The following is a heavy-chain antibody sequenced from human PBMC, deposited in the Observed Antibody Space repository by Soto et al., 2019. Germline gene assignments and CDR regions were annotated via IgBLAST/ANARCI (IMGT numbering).Heavy chain of an antibody. CDR3: ARVAVAGTSHFDY. V-gene: IGHV1-69*13. CDR1: GGTFSSYA. CDR2: IIPIFGTA. D-gene: IGHD6-19*01. Sequence: SVKVSWKASGGTFSSYAISWVRQAPGQGLEWMGGIIPIFGTANYAQKFQGRVTITADESTSTAYMELSSLRSEDTAVYYCARVAVAGTSHFDYWGQGTLVTVSS. J-gene: IGHJ4*02.